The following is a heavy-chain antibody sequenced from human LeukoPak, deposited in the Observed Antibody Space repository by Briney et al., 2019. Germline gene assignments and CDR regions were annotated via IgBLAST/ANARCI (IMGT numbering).Heavy chain of an antibody. V-gene: IGHV1-2*02. CDR1: GYTFIAYN. J-gene: IGHJ5*02. CDR2: ISPNSGDT. Sequence: ASLKVSCKASGYTFIAYNIHWVRQAPGQGLEWMAWISPNSGDTNTAQKFQGRVTMTRDRSIDTAYLELSSLTSHDTAVYYCARGVGSSWFDPWGQGTMVTVSS. CDR3: ARGVGSSWFDP. D-gene: IGHD2-2*01.